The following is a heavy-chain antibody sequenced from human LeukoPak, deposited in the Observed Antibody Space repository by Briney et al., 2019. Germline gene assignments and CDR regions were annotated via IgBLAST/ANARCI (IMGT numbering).Heavy chain of an antibody. CDR3: ASFEAYYYDSSGYYVDY. D-gene: IGHD3-22*01. CDR1: GFTFSSYS. CDR2: ISSSSSYI. Sequence: PGGSLRLSCAASGFTFSSYSMNWVRQAPGQGLEWVSSISSSSSYIYYADSVKGRFTISRDNAKNSLYLQMNSLRAEDTAVYYCASFEAYYYDSSGYYVDYWGQGTLVTVSS. J-gene: IGHJ4*02. V-gene: IGHV3-21*01.